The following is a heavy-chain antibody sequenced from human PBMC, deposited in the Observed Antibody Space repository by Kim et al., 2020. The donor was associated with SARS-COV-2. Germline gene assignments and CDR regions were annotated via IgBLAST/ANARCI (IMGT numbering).Heavy chain of an antibody. V-gene: IGHV1-18*01. D-gene: IGHD6-19*01. CDR2: ISAYNGNT. CDR1: GYTFTSYG. J-gene: IGHJ6*02. CDR3: ASTTCIAVRYYYYGMDV. Sequence: ASVKVSCKASGYTFTSYGISWVRQAPGQGLEWMGWISAYNGNTNYAQKLQGRVTMTTDTSTSTAYMELRSQRSDDTAVYYCASTTCIAVRYYYYGMDVWGQGTTVTVSS.